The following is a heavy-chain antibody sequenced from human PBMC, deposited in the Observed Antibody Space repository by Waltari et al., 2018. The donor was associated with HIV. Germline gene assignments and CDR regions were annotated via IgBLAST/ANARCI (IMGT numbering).Heavy chain of an antibody. Sequence: VRLVESGGGVIQPGGSLRLSCAASGFSFSTFGLHWVRQAPGRGLEWFAFIPYDGTDEYDLESVNARFTISRDNSKNTLFLQMSGLRTDDTAYYFCAKDLKARGIDPSLLDTWGQGTLVTVSS. D-gene: IGHD3-10*01. J-gene: IGHJ1*01. CDR3: AKDLKARGIDPSLLDT. V-gene: IGHV3-30*02. CDR1: GFSFSTFG. CDR2: IPYDGTDE.